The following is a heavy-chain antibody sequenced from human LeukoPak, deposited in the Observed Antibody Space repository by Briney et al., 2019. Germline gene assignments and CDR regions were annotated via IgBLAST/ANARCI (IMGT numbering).Heavy chain of an antibody. CDR2: INPNSGGT. J-gene: IGHJ4*02. D-gene: IGHD6-19*01. CDR3: AREPIAVAAIDY. V-gene: IGHV1-2*02. Sequence: GASVKVSCKASVYTFTGYYMHWVRQAPGQGLEWMGWINPNSGGTNYAQKFQGRVTMTRDTYISTAYMELSRLRSDDTAVYYCAREPIAVAAIDYWGQGTLVTVSS. CDR1: VYTFTGYY.